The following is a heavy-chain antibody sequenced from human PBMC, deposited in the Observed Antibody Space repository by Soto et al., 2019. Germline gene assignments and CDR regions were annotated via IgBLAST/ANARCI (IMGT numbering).Heavy chain of an antibody. CDR1: VITFGSRA. J-gene: IGHJ4*02. D-gene: IGHD3-10*01. CDR3: ARGSTDSYPGSRIFDF. Sequence: GGSLRLSCVASVITFGSRAMRWVRQAPGEGLEWVSSITDSGGDAKYADSVRGRFTISRDNSKNTLYLQMSSLRAEDSAVYYYARGSTDSYPGSRIFDFWGRGTLVTVSS. V-gene: IGHV3-23*01. CDR2: ITDSGGDA.